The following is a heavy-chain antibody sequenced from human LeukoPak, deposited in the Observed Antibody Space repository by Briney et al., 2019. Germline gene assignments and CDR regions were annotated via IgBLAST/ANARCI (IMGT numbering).Heavy chain of an antibody. Sequence: ASVKVSCKVSGYTLTELSIHWVRQAPGRGREWMGGFDPEDGETIYAQKLQGRVTMTEDTSTDTAYMELSSLISEDTAVYYCATTLPYCYDSSGYYYEPTIRYWGQGTLVTVSS. V-gene: IGHV1-24*01. CDR1: GYTLTELS. J-gene: IGHJ4*02. D-gene: IGHD3-22*01. CDR2: FDPEDGET. CDR3: ATTLPYCYDSSGYYYEPTIRY.